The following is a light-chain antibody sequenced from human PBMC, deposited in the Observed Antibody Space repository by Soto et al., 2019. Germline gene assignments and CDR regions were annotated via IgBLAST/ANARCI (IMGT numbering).Light chain of an antibody. CDR1: SSDVGSYNV. Sequence: QSVLTQPASVSGSPGQSITISCTGTSSDVGSYNVVSWYQQHPGKAHKLLIYEVSKRPSGVSDRFSGSKSGNTASLTISGLQAEDEADYHCCSYAGSSSAYVFGTGTKVTVL. CDR2: EVS. J-gene: IGLJ1*01. CDR3: CSYAGSSSAYV. V-gene: IGLV2-23*02.